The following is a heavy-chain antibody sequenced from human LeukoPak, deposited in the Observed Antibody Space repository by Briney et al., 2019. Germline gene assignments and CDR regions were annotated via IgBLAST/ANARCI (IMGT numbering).Heavy chain of an antibody. D-gene: IGHD2-2*01. CDR2: ISSASGSI. J-gene: IGHJ4*02. Sequence: GGSLRLSCAASGSTFSSYSMNWVRQAPGKGLEWVSYISSASGSIYYADSVKGRFTISRDNAKNSLFLQMNSLRAEDTAVYYCARLPAYCSSTSCYYDYWGQGTLVTVSS. CDR1: GSTFSSYS. CDR3: ARLPAYCSSTSCYYDY. V-gene: IGHV3-48*04.